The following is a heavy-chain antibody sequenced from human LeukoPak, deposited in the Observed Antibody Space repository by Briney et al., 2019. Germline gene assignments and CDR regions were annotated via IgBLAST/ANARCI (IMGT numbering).Heavy chain of an antibody. CDR1: GGTFSSYA. CDR3: ARDPYVVVPAAMRYFDY. D-gene: IGHD2-2*01. J-gene: IGHJ4*02. V-gene: IGHV1-69*04. Sequence: EASVKVSCKASGGTFSSYAISWVRQAPGQGLEWMGRIIPILGIANYAQKFQGRVTITADKSTSTAYMELSSLRSEDTAVYYCARDPYVVVPAAMRYFDYWGQGTLVTVSS. CDR2: IIPILGIA.